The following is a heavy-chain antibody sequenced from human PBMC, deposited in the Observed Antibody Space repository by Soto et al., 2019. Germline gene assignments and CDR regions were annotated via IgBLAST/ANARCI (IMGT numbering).Heavy chain of an antibody. V-gene: IGHV1-18*01. CDR3: ARIGVSSGHESPDFDS. D-gene: IGHD3-16*01. J-gene: IGHJ4*02. CDR2: ISGFNGNT. CDR1: GYTFNFYG. Sequence: ASVKVSCKASGYTFNFYGITWVRQAPGQGLEWMGWISGFNGNTNYAADLQGRVTMTTDTSTSTAYMELRGLRSDDTAVYYCARIGVSSGHESPDFDSWGQGTLVTSPQ.